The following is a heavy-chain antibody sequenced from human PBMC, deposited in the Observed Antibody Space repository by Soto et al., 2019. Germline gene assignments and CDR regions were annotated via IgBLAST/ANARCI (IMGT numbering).Heavy chain of an antibody. D-gene: IGHD3-9*01. CDR1: GYSFSGYK. Sequence: PGESLKISCQGSGYSFSGYKIGWVRQVPGKGLEWMGIISPGDYDTKYSQSFQGQVTISANKSISPAFLQGNSLKASDTAMYDCARHATYYDILSGYYFDYWGQGTLVTVSS. J-gene: IGHJ4*02. V-gene: IGHV5-51*01. CDR3: ARHATYYDILSGYYFDY. CDR2: ISPGDYDT.